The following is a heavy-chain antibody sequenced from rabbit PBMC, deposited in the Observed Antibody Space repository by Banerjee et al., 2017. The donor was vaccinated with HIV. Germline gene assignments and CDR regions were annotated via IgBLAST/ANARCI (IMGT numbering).Heavy chain of an antibody. CDR2: IYTGDGST. Sequence: QSLEESGGGLVQPEGSLTLTCTASGFSFSSGYYMCWVRQAPGKGLEWIGCIYTGDGSTYYASWVNGRFTISKTSSTTVTLQMTSLTGADTATYFCVRSGNGYWDLWGPGTLVTVS. D-gene: IGHD8-1*01. CDR1: GFSFSSGYY. V-gene: IGHV1S40*01. CDR3: VRSGNGYWDL. J-gene: IGHJ4*01.